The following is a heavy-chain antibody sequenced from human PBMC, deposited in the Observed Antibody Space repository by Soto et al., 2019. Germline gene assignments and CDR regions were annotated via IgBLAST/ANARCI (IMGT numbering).Heavy chain of an antibody. V-gene: IGHV3-73*02. CDR3: TYFGAAAGVDY. CDR1: GFTFSGSA. D-gene: IGHD3-9*01. Sequence: EVQLVESGGGLVQPGGSLKLSCAASGFTFSGSAMHWVRQASGKGLEWVGSIRSKANNYATAYAASVKGRFTTSRDDSKNTAYLQMSSLKIEDTAVYYCTYFGAAAGVDYWGQGTLVTVSS. J-gene: IGHJ4*02. CDR2: IRSKANNYAT.